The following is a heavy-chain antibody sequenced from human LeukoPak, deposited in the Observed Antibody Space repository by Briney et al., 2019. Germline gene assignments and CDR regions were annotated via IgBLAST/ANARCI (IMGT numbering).Heavy chain of an antibody. CDR1: GGSISSSSYY. D-gene: IGHD3-3*01. Sequence: SETLSLTCTVSGGSISSSSYYWGWIRQPPGKGLEWIGRIYTSGSTSYNPSLKSRVTMSVDTSKNQFSLRLSSVTAADTAVYYCARGADSYYYYDMDVWGQGTTVTVSS. J-gene: IGHJ6*02. V-gene: IGHV4-39*07. CDR2: IYTSGST. CDR3: ARGADSYYYYDMDV.